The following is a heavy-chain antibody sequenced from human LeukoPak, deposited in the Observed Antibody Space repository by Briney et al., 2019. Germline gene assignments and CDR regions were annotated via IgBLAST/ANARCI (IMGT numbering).Heavy chain of an antibody. J-gene: IGHJ3*02. CDR1: GYTFTGYY. CDR3: ARAMIVVVDAFDI. CDR2: INPNSGGT. V-gene: IGHV1-2*06. D-gene: IGHD3-22*01. Sequence: GASVKVSFKASGYTFTGYYMHWVRQAPGQGLEWMGRINPNSGGTNYAQKFQGRVTMTRDTSISTAYMELSRLRSDDTAVYYCARAMIVVVDAFDIWGQGTMVTVSS.